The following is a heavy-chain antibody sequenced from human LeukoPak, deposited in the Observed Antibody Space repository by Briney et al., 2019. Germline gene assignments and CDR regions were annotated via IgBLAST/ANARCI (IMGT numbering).Heavy chain of an antibody. J-gene: IGHJ2*01. CDR3: ARLKRGSRMVRGAHTNWYFDL. CDR2: IYYSGST. CDR1: GRRIGSECCY. D-gene: IGHD3-10*01. V-gene: IGHV4-30-4*02. Sequence: SDTLSPPCTVYGRRIGSECCYWSWLRQPPGKGLEWSGYIYYSGSTSYNPSLKSRVTISVDTSKKQFSLKLSSVIAADTAVYYCARLKRGSRMVRGAHTNWYFDLWGRGTLVTVAS.